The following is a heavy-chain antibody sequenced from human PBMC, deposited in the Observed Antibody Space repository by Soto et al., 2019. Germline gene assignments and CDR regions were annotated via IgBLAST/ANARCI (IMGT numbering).Heavy chain of an antibody. D-gene: IGHD6-13*01. J-gene: IGHJ4*02. CDR1: GFTFSSYD. CDR3: AKGAQYSSSWYRSFYFDY. Sequence: GGSLRLSCAASGFTFSSYDMHWVRQAPGKGLEWVAVISYDGSNKYYADSVKGRFTISRDNSKNTLYLQTNSLRGEDTAVYYCAKGAQYSSSWYRSFYFDYWGQGTLVTVSS. CDR2: ISYDGSNK. V-gene: IGHV3-30*18.